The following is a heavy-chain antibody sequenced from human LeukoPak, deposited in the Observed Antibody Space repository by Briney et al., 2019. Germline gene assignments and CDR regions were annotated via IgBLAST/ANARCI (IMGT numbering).Heavy chain of an antibody. J-gene: IGHJ5*02. CDR1: GGSFSGYY. Sequence: SETLSLTCAFSGGSFSGYYLSGIRQPPGKGLEWIGEMNESGGTTYNPSLKSRVTMSVDPSKNQLSLKLPSVTAADTAVYYCARGLRAARLASWGQGTLVTVSS. V-gene: IGHV4-34*01. CDR2: MNESGGT. D-gene: IGHD6-6*01. CDR3: ARGLRAARLAS.